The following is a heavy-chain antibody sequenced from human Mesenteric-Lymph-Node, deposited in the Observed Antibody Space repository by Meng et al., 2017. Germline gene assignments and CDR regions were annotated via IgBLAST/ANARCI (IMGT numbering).Heavy chain of an antibody. J-gene: IGHJ4*02. Sequence: GESLKISCAASGFTFSTYAMHWVRQAPGKGLEWVAVIWNDGSGKYYADSVKGRFTISRGNFKNTLHLDMNSLRADDTAVYYCARDLVDLDYWGQGTLVTVSS. CDR2: IWNDGSGK. CDR1: GFTFSTYA. CDR3: ARDLVDLDY. V-gene: IGHV3-33*01. D-gene: IGHD2-8*02.